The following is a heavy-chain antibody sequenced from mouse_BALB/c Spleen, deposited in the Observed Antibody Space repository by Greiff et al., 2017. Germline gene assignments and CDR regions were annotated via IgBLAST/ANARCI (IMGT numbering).Heavy chain of an antibody. Sequence: QVQLKESGAELARPGASVKLSCKASGYTFTSYWMQWVKQRPGQGLEWIGAIYPGDGDTRYTQKFKGKATLTADKSSSTAYMQLSSLASEDSAVYYCARGRAMDYWGQGTSVTVSS. J-gene: IGHJ4*01. CDR2: IYPGDGDT. D-gene: IGHD6-1*01. CDR3: ARGRAMDY. V-gene: IGHV1-87*01. CDR1: GYTFTSYW.